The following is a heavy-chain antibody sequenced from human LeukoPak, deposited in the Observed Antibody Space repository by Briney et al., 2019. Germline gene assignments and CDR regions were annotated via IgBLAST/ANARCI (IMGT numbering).Heavy chain of an antibody. CDR3: ARMAWDGDYGMDV. J-gene: IGHJ6*02. V-gene: IGHV3-74*01. Sequence: GGSLRLSCADSGFTFSTYWMNWVRQAPGKGLVWVSRINSDGSSTSYADSVKGRFTISGDNAKNTLYLQMNSLRAEDTAVYYCARMAWDGDYGMDVWGQGTTVTVSS. D-gene: IGHD4-17*01. CDR2: INSDGSST. CDR1: GFTFSTYW.